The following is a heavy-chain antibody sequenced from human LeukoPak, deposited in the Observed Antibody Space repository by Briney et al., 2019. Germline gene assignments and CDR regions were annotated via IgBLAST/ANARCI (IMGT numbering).Heavy chain of an antibody. Sequence: GRSLRLSCTASGFTFSIYSMHWVRQTPDKVLEWVARIGSDGNPKDDADSVKGRFTISRDNSDNTLSLQMNSLRVEDTAIYYCARENSIRGTRALDSWGQGTLVTVSS. D-gene: IGHD3-10*01. J-gene: IGHJ4*02. CDR3: ARENSIRGTRALDS. CDR2: IGSDGNPK. V-gene: IGHV3-33*01. CDR1: GFTFSIYS.